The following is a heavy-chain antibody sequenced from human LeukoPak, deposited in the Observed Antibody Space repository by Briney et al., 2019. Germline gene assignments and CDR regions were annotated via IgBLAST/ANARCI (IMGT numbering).Heavy chain of an antibody. D-gene: IGHD2-15*01. V-gene: IGHV3-11*01. CDR3: ARGLGYCSGGSCPRSAFDI. CDR2: ISRSGSTI. Sequence: GGSLRLSCAASGFTFSDCYMSWIRQAPGKGLAWVSFISRSGSTIAHADSMKGRFNISRDNAKNSVYLQMNSLRAEDTAVYYCARGLGYCSGGSCPRSAFDIWGQGTMVTVSS. CDR1: GFTFSDCY. J-gene: IGHJ3*02.